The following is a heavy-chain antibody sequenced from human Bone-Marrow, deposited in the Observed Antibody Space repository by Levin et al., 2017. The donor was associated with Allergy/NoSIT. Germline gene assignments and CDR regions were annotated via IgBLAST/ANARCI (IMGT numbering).Heavy chain of an antibody. CDR3: ARDRSTPNYNGISSTLLDV. V-gene: IGHV3-30*03. CDR2: ITYDGGKQ. Sequence: HPGGSLRLSCAASGLTFSNSAMHWVRQAPARGLEWVAAITYDGGKQYYAHSVKGRFTISRDGSKKTLFLQMNGLRNEDSAVYFCARDRSTPNYNGISSTLLDVWGQGTSVTVSS. J-gene: IGHJ6*02. CDR1: GLTFSNSA. D-gene: IGHD3-10*01.